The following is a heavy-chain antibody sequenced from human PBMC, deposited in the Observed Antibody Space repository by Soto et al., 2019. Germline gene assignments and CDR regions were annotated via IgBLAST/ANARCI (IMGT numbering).Heavy chain of an antibody. D-gene: IGHD1-26*01. CDR1: GYTFTTSG. Sequence: QVQLVQSGPEVRKPGASVKVSCEASGYTFTTSGISWVRQVPGKGLEWMRRISTYNGDTISAQNFQGRVLITADTSTGTAAMEVMSLISDDTAVYYCARQGSWAYYYSGRDVWGAGTIVTVSS. V-gene: IGHV1-18*01. CDR3: ARQGSWAYYYSGRDV. CDR2: ISTYNGDT. J-gene: IGHJ6*04.